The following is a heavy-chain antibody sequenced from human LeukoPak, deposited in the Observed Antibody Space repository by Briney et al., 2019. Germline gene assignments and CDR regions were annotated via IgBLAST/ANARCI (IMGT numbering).Heavy chain of an antibody. V-gene: IGHV4-61*01. J-gene: IGHJ2*01. CDR2: IYHSGST. CDR1: GGSVSSGSYY. D-gene: IGHD2-2*01. CDR3: ARGEDQLLSSYWYFDL. Sequence: SETLSLTCTVSGGSVSSGSYYWSWIRQPPGRGLEWIGYIYHSGSTNYNPSLKSRVTISVDTSKNQFSLKLSSVTAADTAVYYCARGEDQLLSSYWYFDLWGRGTLVTVSS.